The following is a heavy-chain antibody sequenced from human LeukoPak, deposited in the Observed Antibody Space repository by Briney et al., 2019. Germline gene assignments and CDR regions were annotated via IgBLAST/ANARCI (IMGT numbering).Heavy chain of an antibody. CDR2: IYPGDSDT. V-gene: IGHV5-51*01. CDR1: GYRFTTYW. CDR3: ARRGDDSSGSFDS. J-gene: IGHJ4*02. D-gene: IGHD3-22*01. Sequence: GESLKISCKGSGYRFTTYWIAWVRQTPGKGLECMGIIYPGDSDTRYSASFQGQVTISADKSITTAYLQWSSLRASDTAMYYCARRGDDSSGSFDSWGQGTLVTVSS.